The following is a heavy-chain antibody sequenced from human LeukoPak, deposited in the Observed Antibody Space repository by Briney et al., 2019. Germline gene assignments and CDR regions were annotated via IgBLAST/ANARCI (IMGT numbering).Heavy chain of an antibody. D-gene: IGHD6-13*01. J-gene: IGHJ4*02. CDR3: TTGAVAAAGIVY. CDR1: GFTFSNAW. Sequence: GGSLRLSCAASGFTFSNAWMSWVRQAPGKGLEWVGRIKSKTDGGTTDYAAPVKGRFTISRDDSKNTLYLQMNSLKTEDTAVYYCTTGAVAAAGIVYWGQGTLVTVSS. V-gene: IGHV3-15*01. CDR2: IKSKTDGGTT.